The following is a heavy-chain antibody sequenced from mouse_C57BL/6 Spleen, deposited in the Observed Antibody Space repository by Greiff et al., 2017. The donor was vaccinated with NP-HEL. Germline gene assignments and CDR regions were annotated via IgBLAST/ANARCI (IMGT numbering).Heavy chain of an antibody. CDR1: GYTFTDYE. CDR3: TRSTMVTYYFDY. J-gene: IGHJ2*01. CDR2: IDPETGGT. D-gene: IGHD2-2*01. Sequence: VKLQESGAELVRPGASVTLSCKASGYTFTDYEMHWVKQTPVHGLEWIGAIDPETGGTAYNQKFKGKAILTADKSSSTAYMELRSLTSEDSAVYYCTRSTMVTYYFDYWGQGTTLTVSS. V-gene: IGHV1-15*01.